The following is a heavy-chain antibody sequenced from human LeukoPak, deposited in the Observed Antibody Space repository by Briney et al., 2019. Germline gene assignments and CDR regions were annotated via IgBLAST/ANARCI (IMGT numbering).Heavy chain of an antibody. CDR1: GFTFSSHA. CDR2: ISGSGGST. CDR3: ARVGYCSGGSCPDWYFDL. J-gene: IGHJ2*01. V-gene: IGHV3-23*01. Sequence: GGSLRLSCAASGFTFSSHAMSWVRQAPGKGLEWVSAISGSGGSTFYADSVKGRFTISRDNSKNTLYLQMNSLRAEDTAVYYCARVGYCSGGSCPDWYFDLWGRGTLVTVSS. D-gene: IGHD2-15*01.